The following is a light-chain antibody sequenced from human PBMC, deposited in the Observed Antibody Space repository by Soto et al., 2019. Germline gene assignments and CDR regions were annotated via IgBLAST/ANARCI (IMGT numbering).Light chain of an antibody. CDR1: QSVSISD. J-gene: IGKJ1*01. CDR3: KQYGSSPWT. CDR2: GAS. Sequence: ELVLTQSPGTLSFSPGERATLSCRASQSVSISDLDWYKQQHGQDPRLLIYGASSRATGIPDRFSGSGSGTDFTLTISRLEPEDFAVYYCKQYGSSPWTFGQGNTGDI. V-gene: IGKV3-20*01.